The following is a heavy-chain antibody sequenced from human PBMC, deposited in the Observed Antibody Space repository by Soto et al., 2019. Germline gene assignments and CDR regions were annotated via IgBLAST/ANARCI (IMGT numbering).Heavy chain of an antibody. J-gene: IGHJ3*02. V-gene: IGHV3-30*18. Sequence: QVQLVESGGGVVQPGRSLRLSCAASGFTFSSYGMHWVRQAPGKGLEWVAVISYDGSNKYYADSVKGRFTISRDNSKNTLQLQMNSLRAEDTAVYYCAKDPYYGPGADAFDIWGQGTMVTVSS. D-gene: IGHD3-10*01. CDR1: GFTFSSYG. CDR3: AKDPYYGPGADAFDI. CDR2: ISYDGSNK.